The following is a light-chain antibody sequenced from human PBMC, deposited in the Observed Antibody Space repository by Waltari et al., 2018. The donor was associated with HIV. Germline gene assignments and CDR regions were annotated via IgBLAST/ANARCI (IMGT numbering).Light chain of an antibody. Sequence: QSVLTQPPSASGTPGQRVTISCSGSSSNIGSNFVYWYQQLPGTAPKLLIYGNNPRPSGVPDRFSGSKSGTSASLAISGLRSEDEAAYYCAAWDDSRVVFGGGTKLTVL. CDR2: GNN. CDR3: AAWDDSRVV. V-gene: IGLV1-47*01. CDR1: SSNIGSNF. J-gene: IGLJ2*01.